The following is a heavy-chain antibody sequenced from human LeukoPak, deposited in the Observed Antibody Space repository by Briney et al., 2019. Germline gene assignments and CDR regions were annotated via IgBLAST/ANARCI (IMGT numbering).Heavy chain of an antibody. D-gene: IGHD6-6*01. V-gene: IGHV4-59*12. CDR1: GGSISNYY. CDR3: ARDRQKHWYFDL. J-gene: IGHJ2*01. CDR2: IYYSGST. Sequence: SETLSLTCTVSGGSISNYYWSWIRQPPGKGLEWIGYIYYSGSTNYNPSLKSRVTISVDTSKNQFSLKLSSVTAADTAVYYCARDRQKHWYFDLWGRGTLVTVSS.